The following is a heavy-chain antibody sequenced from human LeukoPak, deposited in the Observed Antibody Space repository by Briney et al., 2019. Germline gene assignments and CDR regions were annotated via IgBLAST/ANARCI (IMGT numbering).Heavy chain of an antibody. CDR3: ARSSGWYGDWFDP. V-gene: IGHV4-34*01. J-gene: IGHJ5*02. CDR2: INHSGST. CDR1: GGSFSGYY. Sequence: SETLSLTCAVYGGSFSGYYWSWIRQPPGKGLEWIGEINHSGSTNYNPSLKRRVTISVDTSKNQFSLKLSSVTAADTAVYYCARSSGWYGDWFDPWGQGTLVTVSS. D-gene: IGHD6-19*01.